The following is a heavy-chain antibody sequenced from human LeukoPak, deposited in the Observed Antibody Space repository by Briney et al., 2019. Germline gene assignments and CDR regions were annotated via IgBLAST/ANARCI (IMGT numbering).Heavy chain of an antibody. CDR2: ISLRGLT. J-gene: IGHJ4*02. V-gene: IGHV4-4*02. CDR1: GGSISGTNW. Sequence: PSGTLSLTCGVSGGSISGTNWWSWVRQPPGQGLEWIGEISLRGLTDYNPSLRSRLIMSLDESKNQVSLNLTSVTAADTAVYYCSRESGPFSPFGFWGQGTLVSVHS. CDR3: SRESGPFSPFGF. D-gene: IGHD1-26*01.